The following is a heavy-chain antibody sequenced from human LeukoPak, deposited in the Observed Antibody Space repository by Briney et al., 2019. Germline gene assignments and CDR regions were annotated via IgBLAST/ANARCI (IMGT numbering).Heavy chain of an antibody. J-gene: IGHJ5*02. D-gene: IGHD6-6*01. CDR1: GGSISSSSYY. CDR2: IYYSGST. CDR3: ARLIAARPLVLWVRRWFDP. V-gene: IGHV4-39*07. Sequence: PSETLSLTCTVSGGSISSSSYYWGWIRQPPGKGLEWIGSIYYSGSTYYNPSLKSRVTISVDTSKNQFSLKLSSVTAADTAVYYCARLIAARPLVLWVRRWFDPWGQGTLVTVSS.